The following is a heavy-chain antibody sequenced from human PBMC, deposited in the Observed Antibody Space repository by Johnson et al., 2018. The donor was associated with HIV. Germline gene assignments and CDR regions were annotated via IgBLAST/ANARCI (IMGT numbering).Heavy chain of an antibody. CDR3: ARGSSGSFDL. V-gene: IGHV3-30*19. D-gene: IGHD6-6*01. Sequence: QVQLVESGGGVVQPGGSLRLSCAVSGFTFSSYGMHWVRQAPGKGLEWVAVISYDGSNKYYADSVKGRFTISRDNSKNTLYLQMNSLRAEDTAVYYCARGSSGSFDLWGRGTMVTVSS. J-gene: IGHJ3*01. CDR2: ISYDGSNK. CDR1: GFTFSSYG.